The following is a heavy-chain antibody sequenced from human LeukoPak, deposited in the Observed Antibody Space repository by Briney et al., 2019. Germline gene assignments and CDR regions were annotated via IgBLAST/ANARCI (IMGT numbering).Heavy chain of an antibody. Sequence: PGGSLTLSCAASGFRLTDHSMSCVRQAPGKGQEWVAGLGRSGEYKYYADSVKGRFTISRDNSKDTVSLQMNSLRAEDSAIYFCVKDRPCETCMPMDAWGQGTTVTVSS. D-gene: IGHD2-2*01. CDR2: LGRSGEYK. V-gene: IGHV3-23*01. CDR1: GFRLTDHS. J-gene: IGHJ6*02. CDR3: VKDRPCETCMPMDA.